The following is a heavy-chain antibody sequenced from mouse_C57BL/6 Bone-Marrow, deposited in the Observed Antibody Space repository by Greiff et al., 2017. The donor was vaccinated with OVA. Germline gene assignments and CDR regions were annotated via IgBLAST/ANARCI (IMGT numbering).Heavy chain of an antibody. CDR3: AREGVLPFDY. J-gene: IGHJ2*01. V-gene: IGHV1-69*01. CDR2: IDPSDSYT. CDR1: GYTFTSYW. D-gene: IGHD2-14*01. Sequence: QVQLQQPGAELVMPGASVKLSCKASGYTFTSYWMHWVKQRPGQGLEWIGEIDPSDSYTNYNQKFKGKSTLTVDKSSSTAYMQLSSLTSEDSAVYYCAREGVLPFDYWGQGTTLTVSS.